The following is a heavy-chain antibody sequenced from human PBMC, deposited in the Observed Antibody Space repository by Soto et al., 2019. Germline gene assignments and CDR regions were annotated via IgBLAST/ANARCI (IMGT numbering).Heavy chain of an antibody. J-gene: IGHJ5*02. V-gene: IGHV3-33*01. Sequence: VGSLRLSGAASGFTFSSYGMHWVRQAPGKGLEWVAVIWYDGSNKYYADSVEGRFTISRDNSKNTLYLQMNSLRAEDTAVYYCARDLESSLNWFDPWGQGTLVTV. CDR1: GFTFSSYG. CDR3: ARDLESSLNWFDP. D-gene: IGHD1-1*01. CDR2: IWYDGSNK.